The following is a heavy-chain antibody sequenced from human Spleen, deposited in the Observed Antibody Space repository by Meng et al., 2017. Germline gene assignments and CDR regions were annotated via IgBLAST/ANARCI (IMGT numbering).Heavy chain of an antibody. J-gene: IGHJ6*02. D-gene: IGHD3-10*01. CDR1: GFIFGDYA. CDR3: SRTEGYGSGSYAYYGMDV. CDR2: IRSKAYGGTT. Sequence: GESLKISCTGSGFIFGDYAMNWVRQAPGKGLEWVALIRSKAYGGTTEYAASAKGRFTISRDDSKSIAHLQMNSLKIEDTAVYYCSRTEGYGSGSYAYYGMDVWGQGTTVTVSS. V-gene: IGHV3-49*04.